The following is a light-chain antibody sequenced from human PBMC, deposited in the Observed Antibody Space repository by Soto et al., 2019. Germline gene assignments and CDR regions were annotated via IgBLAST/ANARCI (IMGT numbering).Light chain of an antibody. J-gene: IGKJ1*01. CDR2: GAS. CDR1: QSVSSSY. CDR3: QPYGSSPPWT. Sequence: EIVLTQSPGTLSLSPGERATLSCRASQSVSSSYLAWYQQKPGQAPRLLIYGASSRATGIPDRFSGSGSGTDFTLTISRLEPEDLAVYYCQPYGSSPPWTFGQGTKVEIK. V-gene: IGKV3-20*01.